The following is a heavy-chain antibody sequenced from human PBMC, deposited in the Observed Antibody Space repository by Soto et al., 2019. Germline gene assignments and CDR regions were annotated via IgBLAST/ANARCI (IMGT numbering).Heavy chain of an antibody. CDR1: GGSFTSNNW. CDR2: IYRTGCT. Sequence: PSETLSLTCAVSGGSFTSNNWWTWVRQPPGQGLEWSGEIYRTGCTNYNQSLKSRVTISLDKSENQFSLKVTSLTAADTAVYYCASRDPGTSVDYWGQGTLVTVSS. D-gene: IGHD1-7*01. J-gene: IGHJ4*02. V-gene: IGHV4-4*02. CDR3: ASRDPGTSVDY.